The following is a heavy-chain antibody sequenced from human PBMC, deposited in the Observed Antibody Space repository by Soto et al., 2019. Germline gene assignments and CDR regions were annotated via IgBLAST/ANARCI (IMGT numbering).Heavy chain of an antibody. D-gene: IGHD6-13*01. J-gene: IGHJ6*03. CDR2: MNPNSGNT. CDR1: GYTFTSYD. V-gene: IGHV1-8*01. CDR3: ARGVAAADTSPYYYYYMDV. Sequence: QVQLVQSGAEVKKPGASVKVSCKASGYTFTSYDINWVRQATGQGLEWMGWMNPNSGNTGYAQKFQGRVTMTRNTSISTAYMELSSLRSEDTAVYYCARGVAAADTSPYYYYYMDVWGKVTTATVSS.